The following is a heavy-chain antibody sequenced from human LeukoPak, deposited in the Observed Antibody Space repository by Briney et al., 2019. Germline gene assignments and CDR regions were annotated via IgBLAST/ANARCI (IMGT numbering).Heavy chain of an antibody. J-gene: IGHJ4*02. D-gene: IGHD2-21*01. V-gene: IGHV3-48*01. Sequence: GGSLRLSCAASGFTFSSYTMNWVRQAPGKGLEWISCFDLSGTTYYADSVKGRFTISRDNAENSLFLQMNTLRAEDTAVYYCAKDVNSYCIGDCSDYWGQGTLVTVSS. CDR1: GFTFSSYT. CDR2: FDLSGTT. CDR3: AKDVNSYCIGDCSDY.